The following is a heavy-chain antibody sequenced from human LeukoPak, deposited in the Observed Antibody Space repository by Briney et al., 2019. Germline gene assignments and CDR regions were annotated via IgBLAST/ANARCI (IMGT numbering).Heavy chain of an antibody. J-gene: IGHJ4*02. CDR1: GFTFSNYA. D-gene: IGHD3-3*01. V-gene: IGHV3-23*01. CDR3: TKDVGVVMFDY. CDR2: ICGSCGNT. Sequence: GGSLRLSCAASGFTFSNYAMSWVRQAPGKGLEWVSTICGSCGNTHYADSVKGRFTISRDNSKNTLYLQMSSLGAEDTAVYYCTKDVGVVMFDYWGQGTLVTVSS.